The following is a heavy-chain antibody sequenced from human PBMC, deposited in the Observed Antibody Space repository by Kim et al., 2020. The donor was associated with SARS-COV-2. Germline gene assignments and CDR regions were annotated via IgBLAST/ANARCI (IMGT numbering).Heavy chain of an antibody. D-gene: IGHD3-3*01. Sequence: GGSLRLSCAASGFTFSSYWMSWVRQAPGKGLEWVANIKQDGSEKYYVDSVKGRFTISRDNAKNSLYLQMNSLRAEDTAVYYCARAGTTVLRFLEWLDRVSIPWAFDIWGQGTMVTVSS. CDR2: IKQDGSEK. V-gene: IGHV3-7*01. CDR3: ARAGTTVLRFLEWLDRVSIPWAFDI. J-gene: IGHJ3*02. CDR1: GFTFSSYW.